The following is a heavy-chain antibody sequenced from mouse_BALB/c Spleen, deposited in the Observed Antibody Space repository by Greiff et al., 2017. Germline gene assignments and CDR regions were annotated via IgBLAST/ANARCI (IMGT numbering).Heavy chain of an antibody. Sequence: EVQVVESGGGLVKPGGSLKLSCAASGFTFSSYAMSWVRQSPEKRLEWVAEISSGGSYTYYPDTVTGRFTISRDNAKNTLYLEMSSLRSEDTAMYYCARDWESWFADWGQGTLVTVSA. V-gene: IGHV5-9-4*01. CDR3: ARDWESWFAD. CDR1: GFTFSSYA. J-gene: IGHJ3*01. CDR2: ISSGGSYT. D-gene: IGHD4-1*01.